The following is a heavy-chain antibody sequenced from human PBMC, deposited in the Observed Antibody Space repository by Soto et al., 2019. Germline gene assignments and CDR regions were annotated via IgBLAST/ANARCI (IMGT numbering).Heavy chain of an antibody. V-gene: IGHV1-46*01. CDR1: GYTFFKYF. CDR3: ARPLIGNTIDL. J-gene: IGHJ3*01. CDR2: INPSRGSA. D-gene: IGHD1-7*01. Sequence: ASVKGYCKAAGYTFFKYFIHGGLQAPGKGLEWIGIINPSRGSATYGPIFQGRVSLTTDMPTSTVYMELSSLRSEDTAIYYCARPLIGNTIDLWGQGTSVTVSS.